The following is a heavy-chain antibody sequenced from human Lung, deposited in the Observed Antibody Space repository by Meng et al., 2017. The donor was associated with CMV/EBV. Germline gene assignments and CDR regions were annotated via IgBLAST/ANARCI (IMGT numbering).Heavy chain of an antibody. D-gene: IGHD3-3*01. Sequence: ESXKISXVASGFSFSYYDMHWVRQVPGKGLEWVSAISAAGDTYYPDSVKGRFSISRDNAANSFFLQMNGLRAGDTAVYYCARVAIRSGFGMDVWGQGTTVTVSS. CDR1: GFSFSYYD. CDR2: ISAAGDT. J-gene: IGHJ6*02. CDR3: ARVAIRSGFGMDV. V-gene: IGHV3-13*01.